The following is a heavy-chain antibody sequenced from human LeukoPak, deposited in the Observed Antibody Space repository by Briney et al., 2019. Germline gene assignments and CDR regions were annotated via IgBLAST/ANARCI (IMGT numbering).Heavy chain of an antibody. D-gene: IGHD2-15*01. Sequence: GASVKVSCKASGGTFSSYAISWVRQAPGQGLEWMGGIIPIFGTANYAQKFQGRVTITADESTSTAYMELSSLRSEDTAVYYCARGGYCSGGSCLYNWFDPWGQGTLVTVSS. J-gene: IGHJ5*02. CDR1: GGTFSSYA. CDR2: IIPIFGTA. V-gene: IGHV1-69*13. CDR3: ARGGYCSGGSCLYNWFDP.